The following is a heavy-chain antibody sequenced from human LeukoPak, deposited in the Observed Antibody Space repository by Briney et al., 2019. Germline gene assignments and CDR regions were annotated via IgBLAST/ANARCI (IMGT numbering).Heavy chain of an antibody. J-gene: IGHJ4*02. CDR2: ISYDGYDN. D-gene: IGHD1-26*01. V-gene: IGHV3-30-3*02. Sequence: PGGSLRLSCAASGFTFNDYAMYWVRQAPGKGLEWVTLISYDGYDNSYADSVRGRFTISRDNSKNTLYLQMNSLRAEDTGVYYCAKSNRGTLTTIDYWGQGTLVTVSP. CDR3: AKSNRGTLTTIDY. CDR1: GFTFNDYA.